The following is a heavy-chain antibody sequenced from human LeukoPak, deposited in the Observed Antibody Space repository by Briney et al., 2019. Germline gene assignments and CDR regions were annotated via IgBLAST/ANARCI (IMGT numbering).Heavy chain of an antibody. CDR1: GFTFGDYA. Sequence: GGSLRLSCTASGFTFGDYAMSWVRQAPGKGLEWVSAISDSGSSTYYADFVRGRFAISRDNSRNTLYLQINSLRAEDTAVYYCAKFPRNFVAYYYYMDVWGKGTTVTVSS. CDR3: AKFPRNFVAYYYYMDV. V-gene: IGHV3-23*01. J-gene: IGHJ6*03. CDR2: ISDSGSST. D-gene: IGHD1-14*01.